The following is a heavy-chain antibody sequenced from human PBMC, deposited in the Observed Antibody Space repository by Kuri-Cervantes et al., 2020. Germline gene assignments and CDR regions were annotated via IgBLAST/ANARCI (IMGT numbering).Heavy chain of an antibody. CDR2: ISSSSSYI. CDR1: GFTFSSYS. Sequence: LSLTCAASGFTFSSYSMNWVRQAPGKGLEWVSSISSSSSYIYYADSVKGRFTISRDNAKNSLYLQMNSLRAEDTAVYYCARDQDSSGYYYPPYFDYWGQGTLVTVSS. J-gene: IGHJ4*02. CDR3: ARDQDSSGYYYPPYFDY. D-gene: IGHD3-22*01. V-gene: IGHV3-21*01.